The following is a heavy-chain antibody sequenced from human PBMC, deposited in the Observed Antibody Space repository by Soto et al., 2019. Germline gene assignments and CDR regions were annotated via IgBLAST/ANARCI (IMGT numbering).Heavy chain of an antibody. D-gene: IGHD2-21*02. CDR3: TRVGRAVVVTAGYYYYYGMDV. CDR2: IRSKAYGGTT. CDR1: GFTFGDYA. Sequence: PGGSLRLSCTASGFTFGDYAMSWVRQAPGKGLEWVGFIRSKAYGGTTEYAASVKGRFTISRDDSKSIAYLQMNSLKTEDTAVYYCTRVGRAVVVTAGYYYYYGMDVWGQGTTVTVSS. J-gene: IGHJ6*02. V-gene: IGHV3-49*04.